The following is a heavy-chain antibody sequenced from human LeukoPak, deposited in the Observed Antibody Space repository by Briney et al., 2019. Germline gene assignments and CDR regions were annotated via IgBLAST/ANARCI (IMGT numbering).Heavy chain of an antibody. Sequence: ASVKVSCKASGYTFTSYDINWVRQATGQGLEWMGWMNPNSGNTGYAQKFQGRVTMTRNTSISTAYMELSSLRSEDTAVYYCARGLFEGVSYHNWNEFDYWGQGTLVTVSS. D-gene: IGHD1-1*01. V-gene: IGHV1-8*01. CDR3: ARGLFEGVSYHNWNEFDY. CDR1: GYTFTSYD. J-gene: IGHJ4*02. CDR2: MNPNSGNT.